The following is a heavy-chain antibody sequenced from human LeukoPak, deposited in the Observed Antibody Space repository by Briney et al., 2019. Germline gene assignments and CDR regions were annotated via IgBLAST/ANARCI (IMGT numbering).Heavy chain of an antibody. CDR2: ISWNSGSI. V-gene: IGHV3-9*01. CDR1: GFTFDDYA. CDR3: AKDDYGDYGSGGMDV. Sequence: GRSLRLSCAASGFTFDDYAMHWVRQAPGKGLEWVSGISWNSGSIGYADSVKGRFTISRDNAKNSLYLQMNSLRAEDTALYYCAKDDYGDYGSGGMDVWGQGTTVTVSS. J-gene: IGHJ6*02. D-gene: IGHD4-17*01.